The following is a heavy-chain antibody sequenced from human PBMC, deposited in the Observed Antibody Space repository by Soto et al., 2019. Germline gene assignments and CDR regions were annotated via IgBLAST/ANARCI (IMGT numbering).Heavy chain of an antibody. Sequence: EASVKVSCKASVYTFTSYGISWVRQAPGQGLEWMGWISAYNGNTNYAQKLQGRVTMTTDTSTSTAYMELRSLRSDDTAVYYCARGSQYCSSTSCYASDYWGQGTLVTVSS. D-gene: IGHD2-2*01. J-gene: IGHJ4*02. V-gene: IGHV1-18*01. CDR2: ISAYNGNT. CDR1: VYTFTSYG. CDR3: ARGSQYCSSTSCYASDY.